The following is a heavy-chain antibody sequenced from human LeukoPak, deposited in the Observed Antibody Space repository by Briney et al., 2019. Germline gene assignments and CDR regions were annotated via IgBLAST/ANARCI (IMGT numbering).Heavy chain of an antibody. CDR3: ARDPYSGNYGNYYYYYMDV. CDR2: ISSSSSYI. V-gene: IGHV3-21*01. CDR1: GFTFSSYS. Sequence: GGSLRLSCAASGFTFSSYSMNWVRQAPGKGLEWVSSISSSSSYIFYADSVKGRFTISRDNAKNSLYLQMNSLGPEDTAVYYCARDPYSGNYGNYYYYYMDVWGKGTTVTVSS. J-gene: IGHJ6*03. D-gene: IGHD1-26*01.